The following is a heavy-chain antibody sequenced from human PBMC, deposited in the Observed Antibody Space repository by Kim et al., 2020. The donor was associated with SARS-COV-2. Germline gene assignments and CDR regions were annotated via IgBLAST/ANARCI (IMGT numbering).Heavy chain of an antibody. J-gene: IGHJ4*02. V-gene: IGHV3-48*04. CDR3: ARYKSGFGLDV. Sequence: GGSLRLSCEVSGFTFSSWTMNWVRQAPGKGLEGVSYISSSGTTIYYTDSLKGRITVSRDNAKNFLYLQMDSLRADDTAVYYCARYKSGFGLDVWGQGALV. CDR1: GFTFSSWT. CDR2: ISSSGTTI. D-gene: IGHD5-12*01.